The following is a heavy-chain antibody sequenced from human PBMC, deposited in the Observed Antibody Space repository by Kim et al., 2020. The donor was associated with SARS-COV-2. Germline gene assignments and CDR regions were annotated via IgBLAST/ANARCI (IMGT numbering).Heavy chain of an antibody. V-gene: IGHV3-21*01. Sequence: GGSLRLSCSASGFTFSNYVMNWVRQAPGKGLEWVSSISASGTYLYYADSMKGRFTISSDNAKSSLYLQMNSLRAEYTAVYYCARDPLYGSGTSFYYYSMDVWGRGTTVTVSS. CDR2: ISASGTYL. CDR3: ARDPLYGSGTSFYYYSMDV. CDR1: GFTFSNYV. J-gene: IGHJ6*02. D-gene: IGHD3-10*01.